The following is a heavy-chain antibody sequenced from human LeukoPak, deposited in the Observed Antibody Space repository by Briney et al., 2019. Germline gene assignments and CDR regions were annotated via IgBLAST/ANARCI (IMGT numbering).Heavy chain of an antibody. CDR1: GLTFSSDW. D-gene: IGHD5-24*01. J-gene: IGHJ4*02. V-gene: IGHV3-53*01. CDR2: IYGGGNI. CDR3: ARGAGYNYPYYFDY. Sequence: GGSLRLSCVASGLTFSSDWMTWVRQAPGKGLEWVSVIYGGGNIYYADSVKGRFTISRDNSKNTLYLQMNSLRAEDTAVYYCARGAGYNYPYYFDYWGQGTLVTVSS.